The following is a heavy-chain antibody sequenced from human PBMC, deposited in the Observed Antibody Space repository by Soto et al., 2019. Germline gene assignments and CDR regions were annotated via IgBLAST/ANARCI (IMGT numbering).Heavy chain of an antibody. CDR2: ISAYNGNT. CDR3: ARHRYYSDPTHHKYGMDV. D-gene: IGHD1-1*01. CDR1: GYTFTSYG. J-gene: IGHJ6*01. Sequence: ASVKVSCKASGYTFTSYGISWLRQAHGQGLDWMGWISAYNGNTNYAQKLQGRVTMTTDTSTSTAYIEMRSLRPDHTPVYDCARHRYYSDPTHHKYGMDVWGEGTTVTVAS. V-gene: IGHV1-18*01.